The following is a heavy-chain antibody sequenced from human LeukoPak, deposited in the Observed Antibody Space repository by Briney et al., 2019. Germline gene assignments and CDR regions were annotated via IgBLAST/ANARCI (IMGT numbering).Heavy chain of an antibody. CDR1: GFTFSSYA. Sequence: GGSLRLSCAASGFTFSSYAMHWVRQAPGKGLEWVAVISYDGSNKYYADSVKGRFTISRDNSKNTLYLQMNSLRAEGTAVYYCARGPYYDFWSGYYVEYYYYGMDVWGQGTTVTVSS. D-gene: IGHD3-3*01. CDR2: ISYDGSNK. CDR3: ARGPYYDFWSGYYVEYYYYGMDV. J-gene: IGHJ6*02. V-gene: IGHV3-30-3*01.